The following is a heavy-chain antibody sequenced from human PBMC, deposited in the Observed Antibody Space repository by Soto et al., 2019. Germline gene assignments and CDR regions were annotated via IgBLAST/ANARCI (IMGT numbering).Heavy chain of an antibody. CDR1: GFTFSSYA. D-gene: IGHD3-22*01. CDR3: ARATYYYDSNPDY. CDR2: ISYDGSNK. J-gene: IGHJ4*02. V-gene: IGHV3-30-3*01. Sequence: QVQLVESGGGVVQPGRSLRLSCAASGFTFSSYAMHWVRQAPGKGLEWVAVISYDGSNKYYADSVKGRFTISRDNSKNTLYLQMNSLRVEDTAVYYCARATYYYDSNPDYWGQGTLVTVSS.